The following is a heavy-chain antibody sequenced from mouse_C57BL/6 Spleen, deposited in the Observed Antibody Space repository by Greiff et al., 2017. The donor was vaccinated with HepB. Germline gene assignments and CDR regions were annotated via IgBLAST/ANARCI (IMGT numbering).Heavy chain of an antibody. J-gene: IGHJ2*01. D-gene: IGHD1-1*01. Sequence: VQLQQPGAELVMPGASVKLSCKASGYTFTSYWMHWVKQRPGQGLEWIGEIDPSDSYTNYNQKFKGKSTLTVDKSSSTAYMQLSSLTSEDSAVYYCARWSLYYYGSSFDYWGQGTTLTVSS. CDR1: GYTFTSYW. CDR2: IDPSDSYT. V-gene: IGHV1-69*01. CDR3: ARWSLYYYGSSFDY.